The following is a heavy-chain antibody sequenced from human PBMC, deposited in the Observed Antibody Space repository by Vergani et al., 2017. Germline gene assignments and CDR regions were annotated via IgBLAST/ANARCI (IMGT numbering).Heavy chain of an antibody. V-gene: IGHV3-21*01. CDR3: AKAREVYDFWRSAINWYCVL. J-gene: IGHJ2*01. CDR1: GFIFRRCS. D-gene: IGHD3/OR15-3a*01. Sequence: EVQLVESGGGLVKPGGSLRLSCVASGFIFRRCSMHWFRQAPGTGLEWVSSISSASTYIYYAVSMKGSLTISRDNAKNSLYLQIHSLRAEDTAVYYCAKAREVYDFWRSAINWYCVLWGGGTLVTVS. CDR2: ISSASTYI.